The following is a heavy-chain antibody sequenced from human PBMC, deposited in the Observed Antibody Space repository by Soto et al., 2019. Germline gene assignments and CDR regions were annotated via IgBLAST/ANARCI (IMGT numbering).Heavy chain of an antibody. V-gene: IGHV4-59*08. D-gene: IGHD1-1*01. J-gene: IGHJ4*02. CDR3: ARHYPIGNNWNYFDY. CDR2: IFYSGST. Sequence: PSETLSLTCIVSDGSLSSYYWGWIWQPPGKGLEWIGYIFYSGSTGYNPSLKSRVTISVDRSKNQFSLKLTSVTTADTAVYYCARHYPIGNNWNYFDYWGQGTLVTVSS. CDR1: DGSLSSYY.